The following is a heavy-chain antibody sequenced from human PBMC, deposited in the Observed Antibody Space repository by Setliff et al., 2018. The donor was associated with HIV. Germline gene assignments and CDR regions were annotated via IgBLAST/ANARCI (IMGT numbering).Heavy chain of an antibody. D-gene: IGHD3-10*01. CDR3: ARVKSIKTTLVRLWPRFDL. CDR1: TESLTRYD. Sequence: SETLSLTCAVYTESLTRYDWAWIRQSPEKGLEWIGEIDDSGSIIYNPSLQSRVTMSVDTSKNQFSLKVRSLTAADTGLYYCARVKSIKTTLVRLWPRFDLWGQGTQVTVSP. V-gene: IGHV4-34*01. CDR2: IDDSGSI. J-gene: IGHJ5*02.